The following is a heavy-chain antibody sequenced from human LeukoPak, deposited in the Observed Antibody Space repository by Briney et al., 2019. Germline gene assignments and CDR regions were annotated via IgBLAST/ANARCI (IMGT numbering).Heavy chain of an antibody. CDR1: GDSITSGHY. V-gene: IGHV4-38-2*02. CDR3: ARVNYVGLTGYCPYDF. J-gene: IGHJ4*01. CDR2: IYHSGLA. D-gene: IGHD3-9*01. Sequence: PSETLSLTCSVSGDSITSGHYWAWIRQPPGKGLEWIGSIYHSGLAYSNASLNSRITMSVSTSRNEFSLNVTSVTAADTAVYYCARVNYVGLTGYCPYDFWGQGILVTVSS.